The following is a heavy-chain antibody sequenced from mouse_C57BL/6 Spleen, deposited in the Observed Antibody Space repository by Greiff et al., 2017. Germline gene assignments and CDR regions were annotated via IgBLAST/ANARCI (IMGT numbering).Heavy chain of an antibody. Sequence: QVQLQQSGAELVRPGTSVKVSCKASGYAFTNYLIEWVKQRPGQGLEWIGVINPGSGGTNYNEKFKGKATLTADKSSSTAYMHLSSLTSEDSAVYFCARSRLRSSYFDYWGQGTTLTVSS. J-gene: IGHJ2*01. CDR2: INPGSGGT. D-gene: IGHD1-1*01. V-gene: IGHV1-54*01. CDR1: GYAFTNYL. CDR3: ARSRLRSSYFDY.